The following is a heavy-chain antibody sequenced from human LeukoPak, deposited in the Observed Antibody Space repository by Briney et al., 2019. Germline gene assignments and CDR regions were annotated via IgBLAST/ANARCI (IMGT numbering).Heavy chain of an antibody. Sequence: PGGSLRLSCAASEFTVSSNYMSWARQAPGKGLEWVSVIYGGGNTYYADSVKGRFTISRDNSKNTLYLQMNSLRAEDTAVYYCARAKGSSWQYYFDYWGQGTLVTVSS. J-gene: IGHJ4*02. V-gene: IGHV3-66*01. CDR3: ARAKGSSWQYYFDY. CDR1: EFTVSSNY. CDR2: IYGGGNT. D-gene: IGHD6-13*01.